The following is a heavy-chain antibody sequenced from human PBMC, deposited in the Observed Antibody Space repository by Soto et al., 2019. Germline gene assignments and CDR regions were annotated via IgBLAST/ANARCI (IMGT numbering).Heavy chain of an antibody. D-gene: IGHD3-3*01. CDR3: ARDLTYYDFWSGSDV. Sequence: SETLSLTCTVSGGSISSYYWSWIRQPPGKGLEWIGYIYYSGSTNYNPSLKSRVTISVDTSKNQFSLKLSSVTAADTAVYYCARDLTYYDFWSGSDVWGQGTTVTVSS. CDR2: IYYSGST. CDR1: GGSISSYY. J-gene: IGHJ6*02. V-gene: IGHV4-59*01.